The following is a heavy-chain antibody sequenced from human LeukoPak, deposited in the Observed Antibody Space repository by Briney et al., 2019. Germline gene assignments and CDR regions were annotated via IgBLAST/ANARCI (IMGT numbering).Heavy chain of an antibody. D-gene: IGHD3-3*02. CDR2: ISAYNGNT. V-gene: IGHV1-18*01. Sequence: GASVKVSCKASGGTFSSYAISWVRQAPGQGLEWMGWISAYNGNTNYAQKLQGRVTMTTDTSTSTAYMELRSLRSDDTAVYYCARVHQANRLASDDAFDIWGQGTMVTVSS. CDR3: ARVHQANRLASDDAFDI. J-gene: IGHJ3*02. CDR1: GGTFSSYA.